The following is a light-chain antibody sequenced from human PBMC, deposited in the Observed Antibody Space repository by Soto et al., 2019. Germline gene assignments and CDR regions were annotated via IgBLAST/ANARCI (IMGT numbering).Light chain of an antibody. V-gene: IGLV1-51*01. CDR2: ANN. CDR1: RSNIGNNY. CDR3: GPWDSSLSAVV. J-gene: IGLJ2*01. Sequence: QSVLPKPPSVYAAPGQKGPISCSGSRSNIGNNYVSWYQQLPGTAPKLLIYANNKRPSVIPDRVSGSKSGTSATLGITGLQTGDEADYYCGPWDSSLSAVVLGGGTKLTVL.